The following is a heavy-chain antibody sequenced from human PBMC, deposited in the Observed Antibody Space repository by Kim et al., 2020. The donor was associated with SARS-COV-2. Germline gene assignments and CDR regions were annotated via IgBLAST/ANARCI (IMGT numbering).Heavy chain of an antibody. V-gene: IGHV3-7*01. CDR2: EASAN. Sequence: EASANYYVDSVKGRFTISRDNAKNSVYLQMNSLRVEDTAVYYCATGSLDCGGQGTLVTVSS. CDR3: ATGSLDC. J-gene: IGHJ4*02.